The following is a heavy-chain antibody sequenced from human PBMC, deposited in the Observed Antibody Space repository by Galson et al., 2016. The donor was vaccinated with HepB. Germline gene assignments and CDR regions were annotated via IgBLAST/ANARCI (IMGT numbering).Heavy chain of an antibody. J-gene: IGHJ6*02. Sequence: SVKVSCKASGYSFSTYAIHWVRQAPGQRLEWMGRINAGNDKTRYLQKFQGRVTITRDTSASTAYMELSSLRSEDTAVYYCARDLRWELSGYYYGMDVWGQGTTVIVSS. CDR2: INAGNDKT. V-gene: IGHV1-3*01. D-gene: IGHD1-26*01. CDR1: GYSFSTYA. CDR3: ARDLRWELSGYYYGMDV.